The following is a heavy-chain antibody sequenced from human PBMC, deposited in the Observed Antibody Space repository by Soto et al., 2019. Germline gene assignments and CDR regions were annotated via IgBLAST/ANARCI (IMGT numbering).Heavy chain of an antibody. CDR1: GFTFSSYG. Sequence: QVQLVESGGGVVQPGWSLRLSCAASGFTFSSYGMHWVRQAPGKGLEWVAVIWYDGSNKYYADSVKGRFTISRDNSKNTLYLQMNSLRAEDTAVYYCAREMVGADLYGMDVWGQGPTVTVSS. CDR3: AREMVGADLYGMDV. CDR2: IWYDGSNK. D-gene: IGHD2-15*01. J-gene: IGHJ6*02. V-gene: IGHV3-33*01.